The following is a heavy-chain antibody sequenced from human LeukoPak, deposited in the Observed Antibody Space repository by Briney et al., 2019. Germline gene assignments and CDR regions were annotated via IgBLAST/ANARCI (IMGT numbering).Heavy chain of an antibody. D-gene: IGHD6-6*01. Sequence: GGSLSLSCAASGFTFRSFAMSWVRQAPGKGLEGVSAISGSGGSTYYADSVKGRFTISRDNSKNTLYLQMNSLRAEDTAVYYCAKGGPYSSSLLGGYWGQGTLVTVSS. CDR2: ISGSGGST. CDR3: AKGGPYSSSLLGGY. V-gene: IGHV3-23*01. J-gene: IGHJ4*02. CDR1: GFTFRSFA.